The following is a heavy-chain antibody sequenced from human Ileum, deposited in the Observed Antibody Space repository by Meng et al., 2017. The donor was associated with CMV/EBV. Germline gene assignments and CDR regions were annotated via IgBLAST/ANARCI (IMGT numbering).Heavy chain of an antibody. D-gene: IGHD3-16*01. J-gene: IGHJ6*02. CDR2: ISNSIGTI. V-gene: IGHV3-48*04. Sequence: GGSLRLSCAASGFTFSSYSMNWVRQAPGKGLEWVSYISNSIGTIYADSVKGRFTISRDNAKNSLYLQMNSLRAEDTALYYCARDLGVAYGMDVWGQGTAVTVSS. CDR3: ARDLGVAYGMDV. CDR1: GFTFSSYS.